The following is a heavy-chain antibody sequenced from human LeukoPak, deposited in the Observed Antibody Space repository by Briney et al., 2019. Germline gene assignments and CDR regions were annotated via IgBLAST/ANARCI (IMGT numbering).Heavy chain of an antibody. Sequence: GEPLKISCKGSGYSFPTYWIGWVRQMHEKGLEWMGIIYPGDSDTRYSPSFQGQVTISADKSFSTAYLQWNSLKASDTAMYYCARQRGNYYFDYWGQGTLVTVSS. CDR2: IYPGDSDT. D-gene: IGHD1-7*01. V-gene: IGHV5-51*01. J-gene: IGHJ4*02. CDR3: ARQRGNYYFDY. CDR1: GYSFPTYW.